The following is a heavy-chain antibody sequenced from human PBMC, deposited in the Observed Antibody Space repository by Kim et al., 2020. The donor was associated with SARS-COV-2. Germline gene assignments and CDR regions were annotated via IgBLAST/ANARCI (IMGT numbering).Heavy chain of an antibody. CDR3: ARGRSSYL. CDR2: IYYSGTT. J-gene: IGHJ5*02. CDR1: GASITTYF. V-gene: IGHV4-59*13. Sequence: SETLSLTCTVSGASITTYFWSWIRQPPGKGLEWIGYIYYSGTTKYNPSLQSRVTISVDMSKNQFSLKLSSVTAADTAVYYCARGRSSYLWGHGTLVTAYS. D-gene: IGHD6-13*01.